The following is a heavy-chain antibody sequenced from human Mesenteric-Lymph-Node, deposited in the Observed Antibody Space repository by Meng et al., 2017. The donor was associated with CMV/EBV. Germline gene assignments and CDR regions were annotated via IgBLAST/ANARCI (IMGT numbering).Heavy chain of an antibody. V-gene: IGHV3-7*01. CDR3: ARDHAHVVPAALDAFDI. D-gene: IGHD2-2*01. CDR1: RFTFSSDW. J-gene: IGHJ3*02. CDR2: IKRDGSER. Sequence: GGSLRLSCAASRFTFSSDWMNWVRQAPGRGLEWVANIKRDGSERYYVDSVKGRFTISRDNTKNSLYLQMNSLRAEDTAVYYCARDHAHVVPAALDAFDIWGQGTMVTVSS.